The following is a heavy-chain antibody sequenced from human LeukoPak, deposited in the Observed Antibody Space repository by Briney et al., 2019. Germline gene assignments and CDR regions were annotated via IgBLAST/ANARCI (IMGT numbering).Heavy chain of an antibody. CDR2: IHYSGST. J-gene: IGHJ4*02. CDR1: GGSFSGYY. Sequence: SETLSLTCAVYGGSFSGYYWSWIRQPPGKGLEWIGYIHYSGSTNYNASLKRRLAISVDTSKNQISMKLTSVTAADTAVYYCATYSDSDYTVFDSWGQGTLVSVSS. D-gene: IGHD1-26*01. CDR3: ATYSDSDYTVFDS. V-gene: IGHV4-59*13.